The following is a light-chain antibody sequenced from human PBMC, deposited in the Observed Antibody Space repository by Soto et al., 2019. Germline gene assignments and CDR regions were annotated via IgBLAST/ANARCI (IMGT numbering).Light chain of an antibody. CDR2: GAS. V-gene: IGKV3-20*01. Sequence: EIVLTQSPGTVSLSPGEGATLSCRASESLSSSYLAWYQQKPGQAPRLLIYGASSRATGIPDRFSGSGSGTDFTLTISRLEPEDFAVYYCQQYGSSPLTFGGGTKVDNK. J-gene: IGKJ4*01. CDR1: ESLSSSY. CDR3: QQYGSSPLT.